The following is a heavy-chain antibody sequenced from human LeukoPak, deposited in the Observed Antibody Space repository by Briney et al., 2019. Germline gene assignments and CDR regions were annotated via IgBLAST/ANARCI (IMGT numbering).Heavy chain of an antibody. J-gene: IGHJ4*02. Sequence: ASVKVSCKASGYTFTGYYMHWVRQAPGQGLEWMGWINPNSGGTNYAQKFQGRVTMTRDTSISTAYMELSRLRSDDTAVYYCARGMGVRGVIIWPVDYWGQGTLVTVSS. V-gene: IGHV1-2*02. D-gene: IGHD3-10*01. CDR2: INPNSGGT. CDR1: GYTFTGYY. CDR3: ARGMGVRGVIIWPVDY.